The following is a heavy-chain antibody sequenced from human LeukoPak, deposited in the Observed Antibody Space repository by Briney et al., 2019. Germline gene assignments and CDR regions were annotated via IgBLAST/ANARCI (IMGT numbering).Heavy chain of an antibody. Sequence: GGSLTLSCAASGFTFSSFGMHWVRQTPGKGLEWVAVIWYDASNKYYADSVKGRFTISRDNSKNTLFLQMNSLRDDDTAVYYCVRGVGVSRFNYFDPWGQGTLVIVSS. J-gene: IGHJ5*02. D-gene: IGHD6-13*01. CDR3: VRGVGVSRFNYFDP. CDR1: GFTFSSFG. V-gene: IGHV3-33*01. CDR2: IWYDASNK.